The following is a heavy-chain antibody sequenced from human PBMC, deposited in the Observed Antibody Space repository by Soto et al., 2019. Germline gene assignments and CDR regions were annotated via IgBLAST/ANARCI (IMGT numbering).Heavy chain of an antibody. CDR3: ARVLGRSGRYYYYYYMDV. CDR2: INPSGGST. Sequence: ASVKVSCKASGYTFTSYYMHWVRQAPGQGLEWMGIINPSGGSTSYAQKFQGRVTMTRDTSTSTVYMELSRLRSDDTAVYYCARVLGRSGRYYYYYYMDVWGKGTRVTVSS. J-gene: IGHJ6*03. D-gene: IGHD6-19*01. CDR1: GYTFTSYY. V-gene: IGHV1-46*01.